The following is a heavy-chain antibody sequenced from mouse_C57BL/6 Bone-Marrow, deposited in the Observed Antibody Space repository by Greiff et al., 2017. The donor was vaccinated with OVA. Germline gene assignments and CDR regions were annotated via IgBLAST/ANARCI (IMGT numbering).Heavy chain of an antibody. V-gene: IGHV1-47*01. CDR1: GYTFTTYP. D-gene: IGHD2-4*01. CDR2: FHPYNDDT. CDR3: ARPGDYDGDGFAY. Sequence: SGAELVKPGASVKMSCKASGYTFTTYPIEWMKQNHGKSLEWIGNFHPYNDDTKYNEKFKGKATLTVEKSSSTVYLELSRLTSDDSAVDDCARPGDYDGDGFAYWGQGTLVTVSA. J-gene: IGHJ3*01.